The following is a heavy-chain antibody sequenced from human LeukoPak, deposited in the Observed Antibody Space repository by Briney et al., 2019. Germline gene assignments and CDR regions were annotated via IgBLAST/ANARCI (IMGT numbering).Heavy chain of an antibody. CDR2: ISGGGDIT. D-gene: IGHD2-21*02. V-gene: IGHV3-23*01. J-gene: IGHJ4*02. CDR1: GFTFANHA. Sequence: PGGSLRLSCAASGFTFANHAMSWVRQTPGKGLEWVSAISGGGDITYYADSVKGRFTISRDNSKDTLFLQMHSLRPGDTAVYYCVREDTPATANYWGQGTLVTISS. CDR3: VREDTPATANY.